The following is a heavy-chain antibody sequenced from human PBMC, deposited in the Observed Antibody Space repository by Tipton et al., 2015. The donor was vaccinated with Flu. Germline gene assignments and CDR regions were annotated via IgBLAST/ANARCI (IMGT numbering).Heavy chain of an antibody. J-gene: IGHJ3*02. Sequence: TLSLTCSISGGSISYFYWSWVRQSAGKGLEWIGRTAVGGSTSYNPSLKSRVTVSLDTSKNQFSLYLKSMTAADTAVYYCARVVYYDISAGYSGGGGAFDIWGQGRKVTVSS. CDR2: TAVGGST. V-gene: IGHV4-4*07. D-gene: IGHD3-9*01. CDR3: ARVVYYDISAGYSGGGGAFDI. CDR1: GGSISYFY.